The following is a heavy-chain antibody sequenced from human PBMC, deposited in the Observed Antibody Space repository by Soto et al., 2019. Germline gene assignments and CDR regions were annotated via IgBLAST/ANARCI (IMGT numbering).Heavy chain of an antibody. CDR1: GYSFTSYW. D-gene: IGHD3-22*01. CDR2: IYPGDSDT. CDR3: VREDYDMPDWPVY. V-gene: IGHV5-51*01. J-gene: IGHJ4*02. Sequence: PGESLKISCKGSGYSFTSYWIGWVRQIPGKGLEWMGIIYPGDSDTRYSPSFQGQVTISADKSISTAYLQWSSLKASDTAMYYWVREDYDMPDWPVYWGQGTLVPVAS.